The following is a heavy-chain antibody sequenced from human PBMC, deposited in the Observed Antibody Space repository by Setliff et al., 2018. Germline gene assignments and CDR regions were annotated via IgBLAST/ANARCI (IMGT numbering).Heavy chain of an antibody. Sequence: ASVKVSCKASGYTFTGYYMHWVRQAPGQGLEWMGIIDPSGDYTNYAQKFQGRVTMTRDTSTTTVHMELSSLRSDDTAVYYCARAPLESGYYYGQGHYFDYWGQGTLVTVSS. V-gene: IGHV1-46*01. J-gene: IGHJ4*02. D-gene: IGHD5-18*01. CDR2: IDPSGDYT. CDR1: GYTFTGYY. CDR3: ARAPLESGYYYGQGHYFDY.